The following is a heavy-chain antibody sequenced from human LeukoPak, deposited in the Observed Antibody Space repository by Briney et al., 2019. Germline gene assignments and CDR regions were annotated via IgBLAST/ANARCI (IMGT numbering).Heavy chain of an antibody. CDR2: ISGSGGST. D-gene: IGHD1-26*01. J-gene: IGHJ4*02. CDR1: GFTSSSYA. CDR3: AKTSGSYYDFDY. Sequence: GGSLRLSCAASGFTSSSYAMSWVRQAPGKGLEWVSAISGSGGSTYYADSVKGRFTISRDNSKNTLYLQMNSLRAEDTAVYYCAKTSGSYYDFDYWGQGTLVTVSS. V-gene: IGHV3-23*01.